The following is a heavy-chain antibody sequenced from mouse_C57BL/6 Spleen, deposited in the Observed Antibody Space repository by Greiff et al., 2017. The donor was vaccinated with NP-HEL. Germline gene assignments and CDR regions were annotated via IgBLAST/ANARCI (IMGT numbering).Heavy chain of an antibody. Sequence: VQLQQSGPELVKPGASVKISCKASGYSFTGYYMNWVKQSPEKSLEWIGEINPSTGGTTYNQKFKAKATLTVDTSSSTASMQLKSLTSEDSAVYYCARSGDYCCDYWGQGTTLTVSS. CDR3: ARSGDYCCDY. CDR2: INPSTGGT. V-gene: IGHV1-42*01. CDR1: GYSFTGYY. D-gene: IGHD2-13*01. J-gene: IGHJ2*01.